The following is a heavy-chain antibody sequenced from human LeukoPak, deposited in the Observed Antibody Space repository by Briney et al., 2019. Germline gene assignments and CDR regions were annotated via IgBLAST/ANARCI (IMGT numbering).Heavy chain of an antibody. CDR3: ARGRVESYYYGSGSPRGYFDY. D-gene: IGHD3-10*01. Sequence: PSETLSLTCTVSGGSISSYYWSWIRQPAGKGLEWIGRIYTSGSTNYNPSLKSRVTMSVDTSKNPFSLMLSSVTAAGTAVYYCARGRVESYYYGSGSPRGYFDYWGQGTLVTVSS. J-gene: IGHJ4*02. V-gene: IGHV4-4*07. CDR1: GGSISSYY. CDR2: IYTSGST.